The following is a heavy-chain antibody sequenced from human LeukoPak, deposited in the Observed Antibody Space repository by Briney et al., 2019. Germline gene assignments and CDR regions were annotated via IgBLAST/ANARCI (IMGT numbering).Heavy chain of an antibody. CDR2: ISGSGGTT. D-gene: IGHD5-24*01. Sequence: GGSLRLSCAASGFTFSSYAMIWVRQAPGKGLEWVSSISGSGGTTYYADSVKGRFTISRDNSKNTLYLQMNSLRAEDTAVYYCAKRRRDADAFDIWGQGTMVTVSS. CDR1: GFTFSSYA. J-gene: IGHJ3*02. V-gene: IGHV3-23*01. CDR3: AKRRRDADAFDI.